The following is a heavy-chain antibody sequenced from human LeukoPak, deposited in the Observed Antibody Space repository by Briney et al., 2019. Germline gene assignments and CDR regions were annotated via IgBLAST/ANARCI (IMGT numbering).Heavy chain of an antibody. D-gene: IGHD6-19*01. CDR1: GYTFTSYD. J-gene: IGHJ2*01. V-gene: IGHV1-46*01. CDR2: INPSGSST. CDR3: AREYSSGPYWYFDL. Sequence: ASVKVSCKASGYTFTSYDINWVRQAPGQGLEWMGRINPSGSSTTYAEKFQGRVTMTRDTSTTTFYMELSSLRSEDTAVYYCAREYSSGPYWYFDLWGRGTLVTVSS.